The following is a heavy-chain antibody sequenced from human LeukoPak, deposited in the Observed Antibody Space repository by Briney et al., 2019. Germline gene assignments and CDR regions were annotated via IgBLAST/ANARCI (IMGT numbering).Heavy chain of an antibody. CDR3: AKRYSSSWYHFDY. CDR2: ISGSGGST. J-gene: IGHJ4*02. CDR1: GFTFSSYA. Sequence: GGPLRLSCAASGFTFSSYAMRWVRQAPGKGLEWVSTISGSGGSTYYVDSVKGRFTISRDNSKKTLYLQMNSLRAEDTAVYYCAKRYSSSWYHFDYWGQGTLVTVSS. V-gene: IGHV3-23*01. D-gene: IGHD6-13*01.